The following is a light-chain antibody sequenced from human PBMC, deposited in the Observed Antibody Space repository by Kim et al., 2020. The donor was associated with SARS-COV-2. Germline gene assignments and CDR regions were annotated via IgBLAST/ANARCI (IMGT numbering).Light chain of an antibody. CDR2: GKN. Sequence: VALGQTVRITCQGASLRSYYASWYQQKPGQAPVLVIYGKNNRPSGIPDRFSGSSAGNTASLTITGAQAEDEADYYCNSRDSSGNVVFGGGTQLTV. CDR1: SLRSYY. J-gene: IGLJ2*01. CDR3: NSRDSSGNVV. V-gene: IGLV3-19*01.